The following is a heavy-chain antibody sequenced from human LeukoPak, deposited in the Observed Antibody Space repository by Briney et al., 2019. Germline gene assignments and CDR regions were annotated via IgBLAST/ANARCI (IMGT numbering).Heavy chain of an antibody. CDR2: IYPDDSDT. D-gene: IGHD3-3*01. Sequence: GESLKISCKGSGYSFTSYWIGWVRQMPGKGLEWMGIIYPDDSDTRYSPSFQGQVTISADKSISTAYLQWSSLKASDTAMYYCARTGEDPDFWSGYYPSYYMDVWGKGTTVTVSS. CDR1: GYSFTSYW. CDR3: ARTGEDPDFWSGYYPSYYMDV. V-gene: IGHV5-51*01. J-gene: IGHJ6*03.